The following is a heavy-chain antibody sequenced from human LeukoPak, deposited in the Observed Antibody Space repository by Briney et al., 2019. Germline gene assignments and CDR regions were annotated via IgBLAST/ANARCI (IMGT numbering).Heavy chain of an antibody. CDR1: GYTFSNYY. CDR2: IYPGDSDT. Sequence: GESLKISCNGSGYTFSNYYIAWVRQMPGKGLEWMGIIYPGDSDTRYSPSFQGQVTISADKSISTAYLQWSSLKASDTAMYYCARLWPSGAAAAIDYWGQGTLVTVSS. D-gene: IGHD6-13*01. CDR3: ARLWPSGAAAAIDY. V-gene: IGHV5-51*01. J-gene: IGHJ4*02.